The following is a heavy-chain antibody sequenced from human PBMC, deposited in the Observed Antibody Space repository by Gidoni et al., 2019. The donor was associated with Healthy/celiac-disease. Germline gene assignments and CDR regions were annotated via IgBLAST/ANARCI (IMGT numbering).Heavy chain of an antibody. CDR2: IYYSGST. CDR1: GGSISSSSYY. J-gene: IGHJ4*02. Sequence: QLQLQESGPGLVKPSETLSLTCTVSGGSISSSSYYWGWIRQPPGKGLEWIGSIYYSGSTYYNPSLKSRVTISVDTSKNQFSLKLSSVTAADTAVYYCSGVAAAGTFFDYWGQGTLVNVSS. D-gene: IGHD6-13*01. V-gene: IGHV4-39*01. CDR3: SGVAAAGTFFDY.